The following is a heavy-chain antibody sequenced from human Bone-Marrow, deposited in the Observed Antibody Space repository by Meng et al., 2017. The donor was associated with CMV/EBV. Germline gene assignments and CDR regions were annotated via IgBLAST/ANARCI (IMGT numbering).Heavy chain of an antibody. CDR3: ARGSLIAQGTDY. D-gene: IGHD2-21*01. CDR2: MNPNSGNT. Sequence: ASVKVSCKASGYTFTSYDINWVRQATGQGLEWMGWMNPNSGNTGYAQKFQGRVTITRNTSISTAYMELSSLRSEDTAVYYCARGSLIAQGTDYWGQGTLVTVSS. J-gene: IGHJ4*02. V-gene: IGHV1-8*03. CDR1: GYTFTSYD.